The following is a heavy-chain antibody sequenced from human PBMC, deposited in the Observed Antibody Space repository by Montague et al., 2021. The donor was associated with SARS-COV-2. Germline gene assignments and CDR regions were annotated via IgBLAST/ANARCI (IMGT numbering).Heavy chain of an antibody. V-gene: IGHV3-48*03. D-gene: IGHD5-24*01. Sequence: SLSLSFSASGFTFSNYEMNWVRQAPGKGLEWVSYISSSGSTISYADSVKGRFTISRDNAKDSLYLQMNSLRAEDTAVYYCAIMATDLYYNGMDVWGQGTTVTVSS. J-gene: IGHJ6*02. CDR1: GFTFSNYE. CDR2: ISSSGSTI. CDR3: AIMATDLYYNGMDV.